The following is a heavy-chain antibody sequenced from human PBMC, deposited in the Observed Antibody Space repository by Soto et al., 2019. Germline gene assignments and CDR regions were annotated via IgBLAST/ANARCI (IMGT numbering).Heavy chain of an antibody. CDR3: VRDRCTTDRCYTHHFDV. Sequence: QVKVLQSGGEVTKPGASVKVSCKSSGYTFSSYGVSWVRQAPGQGLEWLGWISTYTGNTKHAQKFQDRVTLTTEASTSTAYMELRSLRSDDTAVYYCVRDRCTTDRCYTHHFDVWGQGTTVTVSS. CDR2: ISTYTGNT. D-gene: IGHD2-8*01. J-gene: IGHJ6*02. CDR1: GYTFSSYG. V-gene: IGHV1-18*04.